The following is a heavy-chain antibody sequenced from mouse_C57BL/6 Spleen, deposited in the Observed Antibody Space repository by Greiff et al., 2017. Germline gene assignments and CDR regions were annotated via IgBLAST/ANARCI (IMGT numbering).Heavy chain of an antibody. CDR2: LCPSDGST. CDR1: GYTFTDHT. CDR3: ARGNFYYGDY. D-gene: IGHD2-1*01. Sequence: VQLQQSDAELVKPGASVKISCEVSGYTFTDHTIHWMKQRPEQGLEWVGYLCPSDGSTKYTEKFKGKGTLTADKYSSTAYLQLNSLTSEDAAVYICARGNFYYGDYWGQGTTLTVSS. V-gene: IGHV1-78*01. J-gene: IGHJ2*01.